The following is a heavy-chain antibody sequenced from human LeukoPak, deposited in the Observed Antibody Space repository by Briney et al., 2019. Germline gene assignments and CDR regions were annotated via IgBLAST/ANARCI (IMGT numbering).Heavy chain of an antibody. CDR2: IYYSGST. J-gene: IGHJ5*02. V-gene: IGHV4-59*12. CDR1: GGSISSYY. D-gene: IGHD1-26*01. CDR3: ARAARGGGRMYNWFDP. Sequence: PSETLSLTCTVSGGSISSYYWSWIRQPPGKGLEWIGYIYYSGSTNYNPSLKSRVTISVDTSKNQFSLKLSSVTAADTAVYYCARAARGGGRMYNWFDPWGQGTLVTVSS.